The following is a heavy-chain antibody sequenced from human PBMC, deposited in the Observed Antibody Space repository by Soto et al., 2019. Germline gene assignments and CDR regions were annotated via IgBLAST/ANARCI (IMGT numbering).Heavy chain of an antibody. D-gene: IGHD4-4*01. CDR2: ISGSGGST. V-gene: IGHV3-23*01. CDR1: GFTFSSYV. CDR3: ARETPFTTVTTPGEGYYYGMDV. J-gene: IGHJ6*02. Sequence: VPLLESGGGLVQPGGSLRLSCAASGFTFSSYVMSWVRQAPGKGLEWVSDISGSGGSTYYTDSVKGRFIISRDNSKNTLFLQMNKLRAEDTAIYYCARETPFTTVTTPGEGYYYGMDVWGQGTTVTVSS.